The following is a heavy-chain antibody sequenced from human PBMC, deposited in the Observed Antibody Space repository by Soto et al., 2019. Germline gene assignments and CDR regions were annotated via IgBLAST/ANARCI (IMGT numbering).Heavy chain of an antibody. J-gene: IGHJ4*02. Sequence: PSETLSLTCTVSGGSISSSSYYWGWIRQPPGKGLEWIGIIYYSENTYYNPSLKSRVTISIDTSKNQFSLNLNSVTAADTAVYYCARTYGLGSYYHWYYFDYWAQGTLVTVS. V-gene: IGHV4-39*01. D-gene: IGHD3-10*01. CDR2: IYYSENT. CDR1: GGSISSSSYY. CDR3: ARTYGLGSYYHWYYFDY.